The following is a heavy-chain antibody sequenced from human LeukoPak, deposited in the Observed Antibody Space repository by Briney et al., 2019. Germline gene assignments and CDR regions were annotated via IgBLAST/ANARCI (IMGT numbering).Heavy chain of an antibody. D-gene: IGHD6-19*01. CDR2: IRYDGSNK. V-gene: IGHV3-30*02. CDR3: AKAGYSSGWYSPNAFDI. Sequence: PGGSLRLSCAASGFTFSSYGMHWVRQAPGKGLEWVAFIRYDGSNKYYADPVKGRFTISRDNSKNTLYLQMNSLRAEDTAVYYCAKAGYSSGWYSPNAFDIWGQGTMVTVSS. CDR1: GFTFSSYG. J-gene: IGHJ3*02.